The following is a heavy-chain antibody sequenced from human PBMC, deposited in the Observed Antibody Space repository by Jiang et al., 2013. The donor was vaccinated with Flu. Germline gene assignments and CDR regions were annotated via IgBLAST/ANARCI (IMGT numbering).Heavy chain of an antibody. V-gene: IGHV4-30-4*01. CDR1: GGSISSGDYY. Sequence: GLVKPSQTLSLTCTVSGGSISSGDYYWSWIRQPPGKGLEWIGYIYYSGSTYYNPSLKSRVTISVDTSKNQFSLKLSSVTAADTAVYYCARVEEEEADYFDYWGQGTLVTVSS. CDR3: ARVEEEEADYFDY. CDR2: IYYSGST. J-gene: IGHJ4*02.